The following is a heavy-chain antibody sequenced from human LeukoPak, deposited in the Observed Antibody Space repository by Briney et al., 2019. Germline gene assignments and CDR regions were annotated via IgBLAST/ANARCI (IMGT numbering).Heavy chain of an antibody. CDR2: IYPGDSDT. Sequence: GESLKISCKGSGYSFTSYWSGWVRQMPGKGLEWMGIIYPGDSDTRYCPSFQGQVTISADKSIRTAYLQWSSLKASDTAMYSCARPTPTSHAFDIWGQPTMVTVSS. V-gene: IGHV5-51*01. CDR3: ARPTPTSHAFDI. J-gene: IGHJ3*02. CDR1: GYSFTSYW.